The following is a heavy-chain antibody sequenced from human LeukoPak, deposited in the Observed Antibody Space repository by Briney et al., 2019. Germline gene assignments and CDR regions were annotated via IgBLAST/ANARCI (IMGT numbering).Heavy chain of an antibody. CDR3: ARGGRGSAAVVAPRSFDI. J-gene: IGHJ3*02. CDR2: TYTGGNS. D-gene: IGHD3-22*01. CDR1: GFTVSSIH. V-gene: IGHV3-53*01. Sequence: GGSLRLSCAASGFTVSSIHMVWVRQAPGKGLEWVSVTYTGGNSYYADSVKGRFIISRDISKNTLYLQMNSLRAEDSALHYCARGGRGSAAVVAPRSFDIWGQGTMVTVSS.